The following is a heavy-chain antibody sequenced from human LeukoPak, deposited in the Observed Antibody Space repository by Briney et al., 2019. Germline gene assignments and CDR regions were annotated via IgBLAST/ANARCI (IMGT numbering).Heavy chain of an antibody. CDR2: INQDGGEK. V-gene: IGHV3-7*04. CDR1: GFTFNTYW. Sequence: GGSLRLSCAASGFTFNTYWMHWVRQAPGEGLEWVANINQDGGEKYYVHSVKGRLTISRDNAKNLLYLQMSSLRVEDTAVYYCARAIAAAGSYWGQGTLVTVSS. D-gene: IGHD6-13*01. CDR3: ARAIAAAGSY. J-gene: IGHJ4*02.